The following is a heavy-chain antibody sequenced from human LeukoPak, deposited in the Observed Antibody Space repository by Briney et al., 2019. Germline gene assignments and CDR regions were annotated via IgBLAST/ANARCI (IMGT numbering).Heavy chain of an antibody. D-gene: IGHD6-13*01. V-gene: IGHV3-48*01. Sequence: GGSLRLSCAASGFTFSSYAMNWVRQAPGKGLEWVSYISSSSTTIYYADSVKGRFTISRDSTRNSLYLQMNSLRAEDTAVYYCARELKAYSSSGGVDYWGQGTLVTVSS. CDR1: GFTFSSYA. CDR2: ISSSSTTI. J-gene: IGHJ4*02. CDR3: ARELKAYSSSGGVDY.